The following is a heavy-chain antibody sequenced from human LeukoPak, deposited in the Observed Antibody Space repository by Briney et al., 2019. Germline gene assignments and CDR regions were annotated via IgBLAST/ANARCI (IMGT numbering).Heavy chain of an antibody. V-gene: IGHV4-59*01. J-gene: IGHJ2*01. CDR1: GDSISSYY. Sequence: SETLSLTCTVAGDSISSYYWSWIRQPPGKVLEWIGYSYGSESTNYNPSLKSRVTISVDTSKNQFSLQLTSVPAADPAVYYCPRALLRYDSSSRSLHWHFDLWGRGTLVTVSS. CDR3: PRALLRYDSSSRSLHWHFDL. D-gene: IGHD3-22*01. CDR2: SYGSEST.